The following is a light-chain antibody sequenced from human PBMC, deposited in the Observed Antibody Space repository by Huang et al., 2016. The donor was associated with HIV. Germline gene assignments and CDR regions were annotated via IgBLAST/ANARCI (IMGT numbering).Light chain of an antibody. V-gene: IGKV1-8*01. Sequence: AIRITQSPSSLSASTGDRVTITCRASQGISNSLAWYQQKPGKAPKLLMYAASTLHTGVPSRFSGTGSGTDFTLTVSCLQSEDFASYYCQQYYSDPRTFGPGTKLEIK. CDR1: QGISNS. J-gene: IGKJ2*01. CDR2: AAS. CDR3: QQYYSDPRT.